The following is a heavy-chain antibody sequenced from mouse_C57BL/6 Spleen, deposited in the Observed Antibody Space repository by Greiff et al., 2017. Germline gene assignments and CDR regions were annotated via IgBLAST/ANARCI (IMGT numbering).Heavy chain of an antibody. D-gene: IGHD3-3*01. CDR2: VYPYNGGT. CDR3: ARCGDGGFDN. J-gene: IGHJ2*01. V-gene: IGHV1-36*01. Sequence: VQLKESGPVLVKPGPSVKISCKASGFTFTDYYMPWVKQSHGKSLEWIGLVYPYNGGTSYNQKFKGKATLTVDTSSCTAYMERNSLTSDDSAVYYCARCGDGGFDNWGQGTTLTVSS. CDR1: GFTFTDYY.